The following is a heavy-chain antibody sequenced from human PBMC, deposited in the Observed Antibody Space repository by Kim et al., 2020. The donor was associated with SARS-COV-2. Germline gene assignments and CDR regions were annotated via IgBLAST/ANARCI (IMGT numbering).Heavy chain of an antibody. CDR2: IYYSGST. CDR1: GGSISSYY. CDR3: ARDGDYYDSSGYMAFDI. Sequence: SETLSLTCTVSGGSISSYYWSWIRQPPGKGLEWIGYIYYSGSTNYNPSLKSRVTISVDTSKNQFSLKLSSVTAAGTAVYYCARDGDYYDSSGYMAFDIWGQGTMVTVSS. D-gene: IGHD3-22*01. J-gene: IGHJ3*02. V-gene: IGHV4-59*01.